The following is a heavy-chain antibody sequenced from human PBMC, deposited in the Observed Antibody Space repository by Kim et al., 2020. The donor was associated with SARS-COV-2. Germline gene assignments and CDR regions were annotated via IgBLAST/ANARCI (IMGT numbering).Heavy chain of an antibody. V-gene: IGHV3-66*01. J-gene: IGHJ6*02. CDR1: GFTVSSNY. CDR2: IYSGGST. Sequence: GGSLRLSCAASGFTVSSNYMSWVRQAPGKGLEWVSVIYSGGSTYYADSVKGRFTISRDNSKNTLYLQMNSLRAEDTAVYYCATSDYADYYYYGMDVWGQGTTVTVSS. D-gene: IGHD5-12*01. CDR3: ATSDYADYYYYGMDV.